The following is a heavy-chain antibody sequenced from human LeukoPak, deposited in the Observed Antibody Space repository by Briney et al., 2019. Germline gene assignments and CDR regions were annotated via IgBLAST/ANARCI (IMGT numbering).Heavy chain of an antibody. V-gene: IGHV3-53*01. D-gene: IGHD6-13*01. CDR1: GFAVSDKY. Sequence: GGSLRLSCAASGFAVSDKYMSWVRQAPGKGLEWVSVIYSSTYYADSVKGRFTISRDNSKNTLYLQMNSLRVEDTAVYFCATEKGCTSSWYIDYWGQGTLVTVSS. CDR3: ATEKGCTSSWYIDY. CDR2: IYSST. J-gene: IGHJ4*02.